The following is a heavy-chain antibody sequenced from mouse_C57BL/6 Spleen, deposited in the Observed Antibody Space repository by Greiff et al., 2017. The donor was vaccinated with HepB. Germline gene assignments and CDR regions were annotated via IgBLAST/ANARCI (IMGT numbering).Heavy chain of an antibody. CDR3: ARLRYASSYAYFDV. D-gene: IGHD1-1*01. Sequence: VQLQQSGAELVKPGASVKLSCKASGYTFTEYTINWVKQRSGQGLEWIGWFYPGSGSIKYNEKFKVKATLTADKSSSTVYMELSRLTSEDAAVYVCARLRYASSYAYFDVWGTGTTVTVSS. J-gene: IGHJ1*03. CDR1: GYTFTEYT. V-gene: IGHV1-62-2*01. CDR2: FYPGSGSI.